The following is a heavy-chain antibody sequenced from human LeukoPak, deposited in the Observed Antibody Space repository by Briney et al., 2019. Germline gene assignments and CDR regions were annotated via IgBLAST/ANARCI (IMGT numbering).Heavy chain of an antibody. J-gene: IGHJ6*02. D-gene: IGHD1-14*01. CDR3: AKVETDIYGMDV. V-gene: IGHV3-23*01. CDR2: ISGSGGST. CDR1: GFTFSSYA. Sequence: PGGSLRLSCAASGFTFSSYAMSWVRQAPGKGLEWVSAISGSGGSTYYADSVKGPFTISRDNSKNTLYLQMNSLRAEDTAVYYCAKVETDIYGMDVWGQGTTVTVSS.